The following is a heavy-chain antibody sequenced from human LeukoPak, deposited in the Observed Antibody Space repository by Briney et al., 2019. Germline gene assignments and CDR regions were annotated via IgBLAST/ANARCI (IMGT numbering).Heavy chain of an antibody. V-gene: IGHV4-4*07. CDR2: IYHSGST. CDR3: ARVVGATGPFDY. J-gene: IGHJ4*02. Sequence: PSETLSLTCTVSGGSISSYYWSWIRQPAGKGLEWIGSIYHSGSTYYNPSLKSRVTISVDTSKNQFSLKLSSVTAADTAVYYCARVVGATGPFDYWGQGTLVTVSS. CDR1: GGSISSYY. D-gene: IGHD1-26*01.